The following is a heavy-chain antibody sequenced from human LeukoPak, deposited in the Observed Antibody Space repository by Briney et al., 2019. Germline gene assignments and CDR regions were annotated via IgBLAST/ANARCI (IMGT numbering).Heavy chain of an antibody. D-gene: IGHD2-15*01. CDR2: IYYSGST. Sequence: SETLSLTCTVSGGSISSYYWSWIRQPPGKGLEWIGYIYYSGSTNYNPSLKSRVTISVDTSKNQFSLKLSSVTAADTAVYYCARGGGQSYYYYYMDVWGKGTTVTVSS. CDR1: GGSISSYY. J-gene: IGHJ6*03. V-gene: IGHV4-59*01. CDR3: ARGGGQSYYYYYMDV.